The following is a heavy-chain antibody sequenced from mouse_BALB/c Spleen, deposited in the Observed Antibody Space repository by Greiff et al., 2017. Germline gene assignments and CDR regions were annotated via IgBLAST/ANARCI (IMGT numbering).Heavy chain of an antibody. V-gene: IGHV2-9*02. D-gene: IGHD2-3*01. Sequence: VQLKESGPGLVAPSQSLSITCTVSGFSLTSYGVHWVRQPPGKGLEWLGVIWAGGSTNYNSALMSRLSISKDNSKSQVFLKMNSLQTDDTAMYYCASPFYDGYYWFAYWGQGTLVTVSA. CDR1: GFSLTSYG. CDR3: ASPFYDGYYWFAY. CDR2: IWAGGST. J-gene: IGHJ3*01.